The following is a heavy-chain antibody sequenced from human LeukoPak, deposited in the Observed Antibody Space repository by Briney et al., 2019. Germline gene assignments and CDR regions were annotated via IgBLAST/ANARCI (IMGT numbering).Heavy chain of an antibody. CDR1: GFSLSTSGMC. D-gene: IGHD6-6*01. J-gene: IGHJ4*02. CDR2: IDWEDDK. V-gene: IGHV2-70*11. CDR3: ARISYSSSPY. Sequence: SGPALVKPTQTLTLTCTFSGFSLSTSGMCVSWIRQPPGKALEWLARIDWEDDKYYSTSLKTRLTISEDTSKNQVVLTMTNMAPVDTASYYCARISYSSSPYWGQGTLVTVSS.